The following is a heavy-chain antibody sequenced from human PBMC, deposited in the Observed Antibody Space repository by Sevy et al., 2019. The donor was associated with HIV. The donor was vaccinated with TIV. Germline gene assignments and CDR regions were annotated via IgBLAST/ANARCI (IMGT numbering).Heavy chain of an antibody. D-gene: IGHD4-17*01. CDR1: GGSISSGGYA. V-gene: IGHV4-30-2*01. J-gene: IGHJ4*02. Sequence: SETLSLTCAVSGGSISSGGYAWSWIRQPQGKGLEWIGYIYHSGNTYYNPSLKSRVTISVDRSKNQFSLKLSSVTAADTAVYYCASAAASVTTVTHFDYWGQRTLVTVSS. CDR3: ASAAASVTTVTHFDY. CDR2: IYHSGNT.